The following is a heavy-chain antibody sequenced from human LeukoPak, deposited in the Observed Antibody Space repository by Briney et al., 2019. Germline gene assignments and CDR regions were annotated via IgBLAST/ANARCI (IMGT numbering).Heavy chain of an antibody. D-gene: IGHD7-27*01. J-gene: IGHJ4*02. V-gene: IGHV1-2*02. Sequence: GASVKVSCKASGYTFTGYYMHWVRQAPGQGLEWMGWINPNSGGTNYAQKFQGRVTMTRDTSISTAYMELSRLRSDDTAVYYCARDPLSNWGERTFDYWGQGTLVTVSP. CDR2: INPNSGGT. CDR1: GYTFTGYY. CDR3: ARDPLSNWGERTFDY.